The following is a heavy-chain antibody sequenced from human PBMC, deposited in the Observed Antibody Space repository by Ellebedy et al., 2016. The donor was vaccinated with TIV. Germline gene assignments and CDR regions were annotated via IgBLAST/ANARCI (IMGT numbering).Heavy chain of an antibody. Sequence: GESLKISCAASGFTFSSYSMNWVRQAPGKGMEWVSSISSSSSYIYYADSVKGRFTISRDNAKNSLYLQMNSLRAEDTAVYYCARDRPRWLRLYYYYGMDVWGQGTTVTVSS. CDR3: ARDRPRWLRLYYYYGMDV. V-gene: IGHV3-21*01. J-gene: IGHJ6*02. D-gene: IGHD5-12*01. CDR1: GFTFSSYS. CDR2: ISSSSSYI.